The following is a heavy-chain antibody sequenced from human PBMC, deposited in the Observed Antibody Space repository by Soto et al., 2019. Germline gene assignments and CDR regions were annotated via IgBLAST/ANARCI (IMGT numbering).Heavy chain of an antibody. Sequence: QVQLVQSGAEVRKPGSSLRVSCKSSGATFSTTGISWVRQAPGQGLEWMGGIIPLFGTPKYARKFQGRVSITADESTNTVYMELNGLRPDDAAVYYCARASPVICGGGPCYRLDSSFDSWGPGSLVIVSS. J-gene: IGHJ5*01. V-gene: IGHV1-69*01. CDR3: ARASPVICGGGPCYRLDSSFDS. CDR1: GATFSTTG. CDR2: IIPLFGTP. D-gene: IGHD2-21*01.